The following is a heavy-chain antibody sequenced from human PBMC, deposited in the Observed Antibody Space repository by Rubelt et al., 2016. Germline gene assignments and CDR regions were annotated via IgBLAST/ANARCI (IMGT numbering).Heavy chain of an antibody. CDR2: IYYSGTT. CDR3: ARSYYDSSAYYYGVGWFDP. CDR1: GVSIRSYY. Sequence: QVQLQESGPGLVKPSETLSLTCSVSGVSIRSYYWSWIRQPPGKGLEWIGSIYYSGTTYYNPSLKSRVTISVDTSTNQFSLRLSSVTEADTAVYYCARSYYDSSAYYYGVGWFDPWGQGTLVTVPS. J-gene: IGHJ5*02. V-gene: IGHV4-59*01. D-gene: IGHD3-22*01.